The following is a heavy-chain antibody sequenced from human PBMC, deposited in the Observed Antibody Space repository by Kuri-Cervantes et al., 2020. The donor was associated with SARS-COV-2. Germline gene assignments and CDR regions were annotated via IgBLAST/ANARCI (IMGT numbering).Heavy chain of an antibody. CDR1: GFTFSSYC. CDR3: ARHKIVVGPGYFDY. Sequence: GESLKISCAASGFTFSSYCMHWVRQAPGKGLEWVAFIRYDGRIQYYADSVKGRITISRDNSKNTLYLQMNSLRAEDTAVYKCARHKIVVGPGYFDYWGQGTLVTVSS. CDR2: IRYDGRIQ. D-gene: IGHD3-22*01. V-gene: IGHV3-30*02. J-gene: IGHJ4*02.